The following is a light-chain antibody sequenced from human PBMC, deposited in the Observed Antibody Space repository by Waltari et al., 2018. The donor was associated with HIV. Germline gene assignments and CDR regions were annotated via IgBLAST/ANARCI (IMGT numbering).Light chain of an antibody. CDR1: QSVSSY. CDR2: DAS. CDR3: QQRSNWPPWT. V-gene: IGKV3-11*01. Sequence: EIVLTQSPAPLSLSQGESAPLSCRASQSVSSYLAWYQQKPGQAPRLLIYDASNRATGIPARFSGSASGTDFTLTISSLEPEDFAVYYCQQRSNWPPWTFGQGTKVEIK. J-gene: IGKJ1*01.